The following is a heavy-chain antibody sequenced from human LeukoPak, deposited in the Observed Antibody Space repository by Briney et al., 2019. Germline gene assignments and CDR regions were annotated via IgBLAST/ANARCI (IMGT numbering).Heavy chain of an antibody. J-gene: IGHJ4*02. D-gene: IGHD2-15*01. Sequence: SVKVSCKASGGTFSSYAISWVRQAPGQGLEWMGRIIPVFGTANYAQKFQGRVTITTDESTSTAYMELNSLRSEDTAVYYCARDTWDCSGGSCYYLVDYWGQGTLVTVSS. V-gene: IGHV1-69*05. CDR1: GGTFSSYA. CDR2: IIPVFGTA. CDR3: ARDTWDCSGGSCYYLVDY.